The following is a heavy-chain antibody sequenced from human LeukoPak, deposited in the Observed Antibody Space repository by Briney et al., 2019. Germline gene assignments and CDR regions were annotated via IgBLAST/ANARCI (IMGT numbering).Heavy chain of an antibody. CDR2: ISGSGGST. J-gene: IGHJ4*02. V-gene: IGHV3-23*01. D-gene: IGHD6-19*01. Sequence: GGSLRLSCAASGFTFSSYAMSWVRQAPGKGLEWVSAISGSGGSTYYADSVKGRFTISRDNSKNTLYLQMNSLRAEDTAVYYCAKGPGDSSGRGYYFDYWGQGTLVTVSS. CDR3: AKGPGDSSGRGYYFDY. CDR1: GFTFSSYA.